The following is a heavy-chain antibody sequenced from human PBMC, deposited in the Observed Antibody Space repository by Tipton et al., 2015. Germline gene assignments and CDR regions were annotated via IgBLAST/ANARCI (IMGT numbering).Heavy chain of an antibody. D-gene: IGHD6-6*01. CDR1: GGSISNSY. Sequence: TLSLTCTVSGGSISNSYWTWIRQSPGRGLEWIGYVYSSGSTKYNPSFKSRVTISVDTSKNQFSLELTSVAAADTAIYYCARSQTLVPISPFGYWGQGTLVTVSS. V-gene: IGHV4-59*01. J-gene: IGHJ4*02. CDR2: VYSSGST. CDR3: ARSQTLVPISPFGY.